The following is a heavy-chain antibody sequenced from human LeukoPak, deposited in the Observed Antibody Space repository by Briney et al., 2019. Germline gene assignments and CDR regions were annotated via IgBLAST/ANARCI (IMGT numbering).Heavy chain of an antibody. J-gene: IGHJ4*02. CDR3: ARDLAGQYCSSTTYCTFIRDTYFDY. Sequence: ASVKVSCKASGYTFTGYYMHWMRQAPGQGLEWMGWINPNSGDTNYAQKFQGRVTMTRDTSITTAYMELSRLRSDDTAVYYCARDLAGQYCSSTTYCTFIRDTYFDYWGQGTLVTVST. V-gene: IGHV1-2*02. CDR1: GYTFTGYY. D-gene: IGHD2-2*02. CDR2: INPNSGDT.